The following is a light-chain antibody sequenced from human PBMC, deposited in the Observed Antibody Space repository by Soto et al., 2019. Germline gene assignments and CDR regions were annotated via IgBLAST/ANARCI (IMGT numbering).Light chain of an antibody. CDR2: GNS. J-gene: IGLJ1*01. Sequence: QSVLTQPPSVSGAPGQRVTISCTGSSSNIGAGYDVHWYQQLPGTAPKLLIYGNSNRPSGVPDRFSGSKSGTSASLAITGLQAEDEADYYCQSYDSSRRVSGTGTKVTVL. CDR1: SSNIGAGYD. V-gene: IGLV1-40*01. CDR3: QSYDSSRRV.